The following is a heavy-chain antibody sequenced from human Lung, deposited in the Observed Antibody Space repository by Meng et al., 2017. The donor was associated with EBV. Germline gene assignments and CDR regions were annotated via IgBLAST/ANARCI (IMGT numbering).Heavy chain of an antibody. CDR3: AHIIVARPFYY. V-gene: IGHV2-5*02. CDR2: IYWDEDK. J-gene: IGHJ4*02. CDR1: GFSPSTRGVG. D-gene: IGHD6-6*01. Sequence: QLTLRAAGPPPAKPTQTLPLSCTFPGFSPSTRGVGVCCSRQPPGKALEWLALIYWDEDKRDSPSLKSRLTITKDTSKNQVVLTMTNMDPVDAATYYCAHIIVARPFYYWGQGTLVTVSS.